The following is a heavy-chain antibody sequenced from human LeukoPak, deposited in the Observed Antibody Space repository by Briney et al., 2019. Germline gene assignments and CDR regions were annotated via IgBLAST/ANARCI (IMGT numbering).Heavy chain of an antibody. CDR1: GYTFTGYY. Sequence: ASVKVSCKASGYTFTGYYMHWVRQAPGQGLEWMGWINPNSGGTNYAQKFQGRVTMTRDTSISTAYMELRSLRSDDTAVYYCARDYYYDSSGLDYWGQGTLVTVSS. CDR3: ARDYYYDSSGLDY. D-gene: IGHD3-22*01. CDR2: INPNSGGT. J-gene: IGHJ4*02. V-gene: IGHV1-2*02.